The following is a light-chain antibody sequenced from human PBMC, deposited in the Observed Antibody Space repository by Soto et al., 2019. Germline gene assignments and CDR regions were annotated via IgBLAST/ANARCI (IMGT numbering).Light chain of an antibody. Sequence: QSALTQPPSASGSPGQSVTISCTGTSSDVGGYNYVSWYQQHPGKAPKLMIYEVSKRPSGVPDRFSGSKSGNTASLTVSGLQAEDEADYCCSSYAGRKNVFGTGTKVTVL. J-gene: IGLJ1*01. CDR1: SSDVGGYNY. CDR3: SSYAGRKNV. V-gene: IGLV2-8*01. CDR2: EVS.